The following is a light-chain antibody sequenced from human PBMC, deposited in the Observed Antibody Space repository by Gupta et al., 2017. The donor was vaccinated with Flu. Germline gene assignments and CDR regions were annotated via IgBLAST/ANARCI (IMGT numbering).Light chain of an antibody. CDR2: AAA. CDR1: HGISKD. Sequence: PPSRSPSIGHSVTTPCRAGHGISKDLALYQQKPRKAPRRQISAAARLASGVPTRFSCSGSGTEFTLTLTSRQPDDSAIYYCQQQNSSPITFGQGTKVEIK. CDR3: QQQNSSPIT. V-gene: IGKV1-17*01. J-gene: IGKJ1*01.